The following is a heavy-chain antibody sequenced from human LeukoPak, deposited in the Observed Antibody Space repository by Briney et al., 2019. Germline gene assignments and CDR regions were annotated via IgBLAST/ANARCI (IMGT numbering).Heavy chain of an antibody. CDR2: INHSGST. D-gene: IGHD4-23*01. Sequence: SETLSFTCAVYGGSFSSYYWSWIRQPPGKGVEWIGEINHSGSTNYNPSLKSRVTISEDTSKNQFSPKLSSVTGADTAVYYCAKGDGGNFDYWGQGTLVTVSS. J-gene: IGHJ4*02. CDR1: GGSFSSYY. CDR3: AKGDGGNFDY. V-gene: IGHV4-34*01.